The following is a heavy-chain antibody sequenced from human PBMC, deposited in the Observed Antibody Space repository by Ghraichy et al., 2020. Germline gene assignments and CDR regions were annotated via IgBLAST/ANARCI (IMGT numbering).Heavy chain of an antibody. V-gene: IGHV3-33*01. CDR2: IWYDGSNK. CDR3: ARDQRRDYDFWSGRTYYGMDV. J-gene: IGHJ6*02. D-gene: IGHD3-3*01. CDR1: GFTFSSYG. Sequence: GGSLRLSCAASGFTFSSYGMHWVRQAPGKGLEWVAVIWYDGSNKYYADSVKGRFTISRDNSKNTLYLQMNSLRAEDTAVYYCARDQRRDYDFWSGRTYYGMDVWGQGTTVTVSS.